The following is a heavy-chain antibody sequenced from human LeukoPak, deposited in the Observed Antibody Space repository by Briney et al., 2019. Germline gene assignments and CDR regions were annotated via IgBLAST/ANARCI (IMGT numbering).Heavy chain of an antibody. D-gene: IGHD2-2*01. V-gene: IGHV3-7*01. CDR2: IKEDGSEK. CDR3: ARFVSLVVELPRGGWFDP. J-gene: IGHJ5*02. Sequence: GGSLRLSCAASGFIFSSYWMTWVRQAPGKGLEWVANIKEDGSEKYYVDSVKGRFTISRDNAKDSLYLQMNRLRAEDTAVYYCARFVSLVVELPRGGWFDPWGQGTLVIVSS. CDR1: GFIFSSYW.